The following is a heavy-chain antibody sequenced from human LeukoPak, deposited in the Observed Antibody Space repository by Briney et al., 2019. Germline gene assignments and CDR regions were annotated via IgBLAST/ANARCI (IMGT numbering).Heavy chain of an antibody. J-gene: IGHJ4*02. CDR3: ARGAMATTPFFDY. CDR1: GGSLSNYY. D-gene: IGHD5-24*01. CDR2: VYYTGGT. Sequence: LETLSLTCPVSGGSLSNYYYWTWIRQPPGKGLEWIGYVYYTGGTNFNPSLKSRVTMSLDTSRNQFSLKLTSLTAADTAVYYCARGAMATTPFFDYWGQGTLVTVSS. V-gene: IGHV4-59*01.